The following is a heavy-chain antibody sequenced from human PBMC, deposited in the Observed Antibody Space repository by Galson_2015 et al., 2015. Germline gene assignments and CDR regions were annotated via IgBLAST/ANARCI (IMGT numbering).Heavy chain of an antibody. Sequence: PALVKPTQTLTLTCTFSGFSLSTSVVGVGWIRQPPGKALEWLALIYWNDDKRYSPSLKSRLTITKDTSKNQVVLTMTNMDPVDTATYYCAHRNALIWFGEPWGGWFDPWGQGTLVTVSS. CDR3: AHRNALIWFGEPWGGWFDP. CDR2: IYWNDDK. J-gene: IGHJ5*02. V-gene: IGHV2-5*01. D-gene: IGHD3-10*01. CDR1: GFSLSTSVVG.